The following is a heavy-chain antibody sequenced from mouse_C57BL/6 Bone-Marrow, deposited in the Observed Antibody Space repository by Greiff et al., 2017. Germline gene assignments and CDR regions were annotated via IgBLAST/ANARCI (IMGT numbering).Heavy chain of an antibody. D-gene: IGHD1-1*02. Sequence: QVQLQQSGAELARPGASVKLSCKASGYTFTSYGISWVKQRTGQGLEWIGEIYPRSGNTYYNEKFKGKTTLTADKSSSTAYMALRSLTSEDSAVYFCARGGVLSYWYFDVWGTGTTVTVSS. V-gene: IGHV1-81*01. CDR3: ARGGVLSYWYFDV. CDR2: IYPRSGNT. CDR1: GYTFTSYG. J-gene: IGHJ1*03.